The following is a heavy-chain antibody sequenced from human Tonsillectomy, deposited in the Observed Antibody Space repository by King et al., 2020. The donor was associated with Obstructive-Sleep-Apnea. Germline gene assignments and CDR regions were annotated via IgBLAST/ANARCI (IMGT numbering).Heavy chain of an antibody. CDR2: INHSGST. Sequence: VQLQQWGAGLLKPSETLSLTCAVYGGSFSGYYWSWIRQPPGKGLEWIGEINHSGSTNYNPSLKSRVTISVDTSKNQFSLKLSFVTAADTAVYYCARISDSSGYYYRWFDYWGQGTLVTVSS. CDR1: GGSFSGYY. J-gene: IGHJ4*02. CDR3: ARISDSSGYYYRWFDY. D-gene: IGHD3-22*01. V-gene: IGHV4-34*01.